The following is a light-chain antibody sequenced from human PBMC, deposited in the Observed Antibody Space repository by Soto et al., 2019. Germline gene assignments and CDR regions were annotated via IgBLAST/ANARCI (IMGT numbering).Light chain of an antibody. V-gene: IGKV3-15*01. CDR1: QSVSSN. CDR2: GAS. Sequence: EKVMTQSPATLSVSPGERATLSCRASQSVSSNVAWYQQKPGQAPRLLIYGASNRATDIPGRFSGSGSGTEVTLTISSLQSEDFAVYYCQQYDNWPITFGQGTRLEIK. CDR3: QQYDNWPIT. J-gene: IGKJ5*01.